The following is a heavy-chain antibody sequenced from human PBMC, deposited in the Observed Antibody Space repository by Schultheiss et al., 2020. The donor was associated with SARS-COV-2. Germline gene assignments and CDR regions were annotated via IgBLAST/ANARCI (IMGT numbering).Heavy chain of an antibody. J-gene: IGHJ4*02. D-gene: IGHD1/OR15-1a*01. CDR3: AKDRAHRAYNWNTLGPHLPPY. V-gene: IGHV1-18*01. CDR1: GYTFTSYG. Sequence: ASVKVSCKASGYTFTSYGISWVRQAPGQGLEWMGWISGYNGNTNYAQKLQGRVTMTTDTSTSTAYMELRSLRSDDTAVYYCAKDRAHRAYNWNTLGPHLPPYWGQGTLVTVSS. CDR2: ISGYNGNT.